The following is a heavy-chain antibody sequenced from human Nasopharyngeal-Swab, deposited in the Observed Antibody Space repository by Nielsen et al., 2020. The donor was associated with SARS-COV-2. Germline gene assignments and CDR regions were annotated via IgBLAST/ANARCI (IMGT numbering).Heavy chain of an antibody. CDR2: IYSGGST. CDR3: AREGTTYYYDSSGYYSEYYFDY. CDR1: GFTVSSNY. Sequence: GESLKISCAASGFTVSSNYMSWFRQAPGKGLRWVSVIYSGGSTYYADSVKGRFTISRDNSKNTLYLQMNSLRAEDTAVYYCAREGTTYYYDSSGYYSEYYFDYWGQGTLVTVSS. D-gene: IGHD3-22*01. V-gene: IGHV3-53*01. J-gene: IGHJ4*02.